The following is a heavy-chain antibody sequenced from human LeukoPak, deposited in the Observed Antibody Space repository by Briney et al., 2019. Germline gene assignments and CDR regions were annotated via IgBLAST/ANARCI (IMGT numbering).Heavy chain of an antibody. CDR1: GFTFSSYA. D-gene: IGHD5-18*01. Sequence: GWSLRLSCAASGFTFSSYAMSWVRQAPGKGLEWVSAISGSGGSTYYADSVKGRFTISRDNSKNTLYLQMNSLRAEDTAVYYCANNLWSYGPPDAFDIWGQGTMVTVSS. CDR3: ANNLWSYGPPDAFDI. V-gene: IGHV3-23*01. CDR2: ISGSGGST. J-gene: IGHJ3*02.